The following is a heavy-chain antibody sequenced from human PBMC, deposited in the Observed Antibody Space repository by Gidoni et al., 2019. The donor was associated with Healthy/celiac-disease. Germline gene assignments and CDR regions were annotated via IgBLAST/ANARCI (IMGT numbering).Heavy chain of an antibody. CDR1: GYTFTSYG. J-gene: IGHJ4*02. Sequence: QVQLVQSGAEVKKPGASVKVSCKASGYTFTSYGISWVRQAPGQGLEWMGWISAYNGNTKNAQKLQGRVTMTTDTPTSTAYMELRSLRSDDTAVYYCARDILYPFYSSSSPIWDYWGQGTLVTVSS. CDR3: ARDILYPFYSSSSPIWDY. CDR2: ISAYNGNT. D-gene: IGHD6-6*01. V-gene: IGHV1-18*01.